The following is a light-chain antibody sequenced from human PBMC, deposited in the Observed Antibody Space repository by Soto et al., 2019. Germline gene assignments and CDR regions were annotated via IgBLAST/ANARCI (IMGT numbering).Light chain of an antibody. CDR1: SSDVGGYDY. CDR2: EVS. V-gene: IGLV2-8*01. Sequence: QSALTQPPSASGSPGQSVTISCTGTSSDVGGYDYVSWYQQHPGKAPKLMIYEVSKRPSGVPDRFSGSKSGNTASLTVSGLQADDEADYYCSSYAGSNNYVYGTGTTVTV. CDR3: SSYAGSNNYV. J-gene: IGLJ1*01.